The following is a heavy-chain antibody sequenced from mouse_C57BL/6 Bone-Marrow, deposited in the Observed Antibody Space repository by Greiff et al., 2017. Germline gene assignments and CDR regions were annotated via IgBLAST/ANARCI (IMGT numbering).Heavy chain of an antibody. Sequence: EVMLVESEGGLVQPGSSMKLSCTASGFTFSDYYMAWVRQVPEKGLEWVANINYDGSSTYYLDSLKSRFIISRDNAKNILYLQMSSLKSEDTATYYCARDEGPWALAMDYWGQGTSVTGSS. J-gene: IGHJ4*01. D-gene: IGHD3-1*01. CDR2: INYDGSST. V-gene: IGHV5-16*01. CDR1: GFTFSDYY. CDR3: ARDEGPWALAMDY.